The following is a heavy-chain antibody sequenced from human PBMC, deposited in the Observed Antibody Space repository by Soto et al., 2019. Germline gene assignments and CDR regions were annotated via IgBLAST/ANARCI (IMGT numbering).Heavy chain of an antibody. V-gene: IGHV3-74*01. CDR2: INSDGSST. CDR3: ASTYNPPTYCGGDCYYFDY. Sequence: GGSLRLSCAASGFTFSSYWMHWVRQAPGKGLVWVSRINSDGSSTSYVDSVKGRFTISRDNAKNTLYLQMNSLRAEDTAVYYCASTYNPPTYCGGDCYYFDYWGQGTLVTVSS. J-gene: IGHJ4*02. D-gene: IGHD2-21*01. CDR1: GFTFSSYW.